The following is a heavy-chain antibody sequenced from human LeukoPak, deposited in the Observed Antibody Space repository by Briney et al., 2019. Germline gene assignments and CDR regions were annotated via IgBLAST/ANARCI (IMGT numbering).Heavy chain of an antibody. V-gene: IGHV1-2*02. J-gene: IGHJ4*02. Sequence: GASVKVSCKASGYTFTGYYMHWVRQAPGQGLEWMGWINPNSGGTNYAQKFHGGVTMTRDTPISTAYMELRRLRSDDTAVYYCARGAHYHDSSQGYDYWGQGTLVTVSS. D-gene: IGHD3-22*01. CDR1: GYTFTGYY. CDR2: INPNSGGT. CDR3: ARGAHYHDSSQGYDY.